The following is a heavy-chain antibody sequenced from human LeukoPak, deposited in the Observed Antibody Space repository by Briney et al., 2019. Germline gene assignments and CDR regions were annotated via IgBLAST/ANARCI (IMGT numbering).Heavy chain of an antibody. CDR2: ISYDGKSQ. CDR3: AKDLYGGGWYNYFDP. D-gene: IGHD6-19*01. J-gene: IGHJ5*02. V-gene: IGHV3-30*18. Sequence: PGRSLRLSCAASGFSCSNYGMHWVRQAPGKGLEWVAMISYDGKSQHYGDSVKGRFTFSRDNSKNTVYLQMNSLRPEDSAMYYCAKDLYGGGWYNYFDPWGQGTQVTVSS. CDR1: GFSCSNYG.